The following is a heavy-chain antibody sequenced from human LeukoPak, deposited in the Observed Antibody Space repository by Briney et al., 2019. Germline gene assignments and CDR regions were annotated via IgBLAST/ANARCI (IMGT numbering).Heavy chain of an antibody. D-gene: IGHD2-15*01. CDR2: IYYSGST. CDR3: ARYCSGGSCFNQIGRGDDY. Sequence: PSETLSLTCTVSGGSISSSSYYWGWIHQPPGKGLEWIGSIYYSGSTYYNPSLKSRVTISVDTSKNQFSLKLSSVTAADTAVYYCARYCSGGSCFNQIGRGDDYWGQGTLVTVSS. J-gene: IGHJ4*02. CDR1: GGSISSSSYY. V-gene: IGHV4-39*01.